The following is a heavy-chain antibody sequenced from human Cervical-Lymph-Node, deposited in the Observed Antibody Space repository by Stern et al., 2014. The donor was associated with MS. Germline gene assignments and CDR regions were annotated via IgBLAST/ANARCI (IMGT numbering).Heavy chain of an antibody. J-gene: IGHJ4*02. CDR3: ARVRIAGEDYFDY. D-gene: IGHD3-10*01. V-gene: IGHV4-31*01. CDR1: GGSISSGGYY. CDR2: IYYSGST. Sequence: QVQLQQSGPGLVKPSQTLSLTCTVSGGSISSGGYYWSWIRQHPGKGLEWIGYIYYSGSTYYNPSLKSLVTISVDTSKNQFSLKLSSVTAADTAVYYCARVRIAGEDYFDYWGQGTLVTVSS.